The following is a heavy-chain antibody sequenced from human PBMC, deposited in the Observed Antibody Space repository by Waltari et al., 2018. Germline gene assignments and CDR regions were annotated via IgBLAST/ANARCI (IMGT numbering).Heavy chain of an antibody. CDR3: ARDAILVGAFDI. CDR2: RSYDGSNK. J-gene: IGHJ3*02. CDR1: GFHFSRYA. V-gene: IGHV3-30*01. Sequence: QVQLVESGGGVVQPGRSLRLSCAASGFHFSRYAMHWVRQAPGKGLEWVAVRSYDGSNKYYADSVKGRFTIARDNSKNTLYLQMNSLRAEDTAVYYCARDAILVGAFDIWGQGTMVTVSS.